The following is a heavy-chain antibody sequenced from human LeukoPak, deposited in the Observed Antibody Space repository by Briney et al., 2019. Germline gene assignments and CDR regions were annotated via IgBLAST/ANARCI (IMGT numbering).Heavy chain of an antibody. J-gene: IGHJ4*02. CDR2: IKQDGSEK. V-gene: IGHV3-7*03. D-gene: IGHD5-12*01. CDR1: GFTFSNYA. Sequence: PGGSLRLSCAASGFTFSNYAINWVRQAPGKGLEWVANIKQDGSEKYYVDSVKGRFTISRDNAKNSLYLQMNSLRAEDTAVYYCARDGMATINSWGQGTVVTVSS. CDR3: ARDGMATINS.